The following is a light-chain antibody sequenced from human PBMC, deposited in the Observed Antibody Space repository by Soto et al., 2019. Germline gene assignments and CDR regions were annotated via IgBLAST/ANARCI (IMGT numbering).Light chain of an antibody. V-gene: IGKV3-11*01. Sequence: EIVLTQSPATLSLSPGERATLSCRASQSVNSFLAWYQQKPGQAPRLLIYDASNRATGIPARFSGGGSGTDFTLTISGLRPDDLGTYFCQQYNSYPKTFGEGTKLDI. CDR3: QQYNSYPKT. CDR1: QSVNSF. J-gene: IGKJ2*01. CDR2: DAS.